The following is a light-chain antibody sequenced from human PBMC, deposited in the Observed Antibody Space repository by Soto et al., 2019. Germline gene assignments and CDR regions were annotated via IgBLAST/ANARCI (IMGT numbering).Light chain of an antibody. CDR3: CSYTTSRTYV. J-gene: IGLJ1*01. Sequence: QSVLTQPASVSGSPGQSITISCTGTSSDIGAYDYVSWYQQLPGKAPKVMIYEVSNRPSGVSHRFSGSKSGNTASLTISGLQAEDEADYYCCSYTTSRTYVFGSGTQLTVL. CDR2: EVS. V-gene: IGLV2-14*01. CDR1: SSDIGAYDY.